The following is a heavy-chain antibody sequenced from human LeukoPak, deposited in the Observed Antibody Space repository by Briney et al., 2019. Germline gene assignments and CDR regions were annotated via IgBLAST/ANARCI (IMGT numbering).Heavy chain of an antibody. J-gene: IGHJ4*02. Sequence: PSETLSLTCAVYGGSFSGYYWSWVRRPPGKGLECIGEINHSGSTNYNPSLKSRVTISVDTSKNQFSLKLSSVTAADTAVYYCARADLRWLQLDYWGQGTLVTVSS. V-gene: IGHV4-34*01. CDR1: GGSFSGYY. CDR3: ARADLRWLQLDY. CDR2: INHSGST. D-gene: IGHD5-24*01.